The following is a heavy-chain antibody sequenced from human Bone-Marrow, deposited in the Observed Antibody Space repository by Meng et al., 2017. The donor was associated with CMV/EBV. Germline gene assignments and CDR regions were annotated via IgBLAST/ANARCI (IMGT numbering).Heavy chain of an antibody. Sequence: GESLKISCAASGFTFIDYAFHWVRQAPGKGLEWVAVISSDGNNDFYAGSVKGRFALSRDISKNTVYVQMSSLRVKDTAIYYCARGRNTWNYCDFWGQGELVTVYS. D-gene: IGHD1-20*01. CDR3: ARGRNTWNYCDF. V-gene: IGHV3-30*09. CDR2: ISSDGNND. J-gene: IGHJ4*02. CDR1: GFTFIDYA.